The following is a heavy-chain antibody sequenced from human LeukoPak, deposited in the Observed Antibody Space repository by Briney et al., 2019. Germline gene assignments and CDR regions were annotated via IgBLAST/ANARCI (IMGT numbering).Heavy chain of an antibody. V-gene: IGHV4-34*01. CDR3: ARGTARSSSWYSFNWFDP. CDR1: GGSFSGYY. J-gene: IGHJ5*02. D-gene: IGHD6-13*01. CDR2: INHSGST. Sequence: SETLSLTCAAYGGSFSGYYWSWIRQPPGKGLVWIGGINHSGSTNYNPSLKSRVTISVDTSKNQFSLKLSSVTAADTAVYYCARGTARSSSWYSFNWFDPWGQGTLVTVSS.